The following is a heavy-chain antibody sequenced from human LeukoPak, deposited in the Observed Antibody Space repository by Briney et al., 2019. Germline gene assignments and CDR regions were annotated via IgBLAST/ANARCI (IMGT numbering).Heavy chain of an antibody. J-gene: IGHJ4*02. V-gene: IGHV4-39*01. D-gene: IGHD3-22*01. CDR1: GGSISSSIYY. CDR3: ARRYYYDSSGYYYFFDY. Sequence: SETLSLTCSASGGSISSSIYYWGWIRQPPGKGLEWIGSIYYSGSMYYNPSLKSRVTISVGTSKNQFSLKLSSVTAADTAIYYCARRYYYDSSGYYYFFDYWGQGTLVTVSS. CDR2: IYYSGSM.